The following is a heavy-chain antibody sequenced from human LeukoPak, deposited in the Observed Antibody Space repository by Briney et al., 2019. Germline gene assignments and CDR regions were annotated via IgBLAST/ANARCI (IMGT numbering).Heavy chain of an antibody. CDR2: ISGSGGST. V-gene: IGHV3-23*01. CDR1: GFTVSSNY. D-gene: IGHD3-22*01. J-gene: IGHJ4*02. CDR3: AKDVATMIVVVIESNFDY. Sequence: GGSLRLSCAASGFTVSSNYMSWVRQAPGKGLEWVSAISGSGGSTYYADSVKGRFTISRDNSKNTLYLQMNSLRAEDTAVYYCAKDVATMIVVVIESNFDYWGQGTLVTVSS.